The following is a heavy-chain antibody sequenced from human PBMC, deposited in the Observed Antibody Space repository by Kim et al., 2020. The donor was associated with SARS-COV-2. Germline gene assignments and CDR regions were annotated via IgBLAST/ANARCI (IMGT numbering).Heavy chain of an antibody. Sequence: SGKGRFTITRDNSKNTLYLQMNSLRAEDTAVYYCARVEPVGYSSGWYGYWGQGTLVTVSS. D-gene: IGHD6-19*01. CDR3: ARVEPVGYSSGWYGY. J-gene: IGHJ4*02. V-gene: IGHV3-30*07.